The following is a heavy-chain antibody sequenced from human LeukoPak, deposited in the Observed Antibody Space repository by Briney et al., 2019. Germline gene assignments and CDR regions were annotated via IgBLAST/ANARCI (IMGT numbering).Heavy chain of an antibody. D-gene: IGHD6-13*01. V-gene: IGHV4-34*01. CDR2: INHSGST. CDR1: GGSFSGYY. J-gene: IGHJ6*04. Sequence: SETLSLTCAVYGGSFSGYYWSWIRQPPGKGLEWIGEINHSGSTNYNPSLKSRVTISVDTSKNQFSLKLSSVTAADTAVYYCARGLAAAGNYSMDVWGKGTTVTVSS. CDR3: ARGLAAAGNYSMDV.